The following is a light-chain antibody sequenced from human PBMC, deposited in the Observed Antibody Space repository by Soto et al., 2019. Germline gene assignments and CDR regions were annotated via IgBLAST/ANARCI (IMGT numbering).Light chain of an antibody. CDR1: QSVSSGY. CDR3: QQYNNWPIT. Sequence: EIVLTQSPGTLSLSPGERGTLSCRASQSVSSGYLAWYQQKPGQAPRLLIYDASSRATGIPDRFSGSGSGTDFTLTISRLEPEDFAVYYCQQYNNWPITFGQGTRLEIK. J-gene: IGKJ5*01. V-gene: IGKV3-20*01. CDR2: DAS.